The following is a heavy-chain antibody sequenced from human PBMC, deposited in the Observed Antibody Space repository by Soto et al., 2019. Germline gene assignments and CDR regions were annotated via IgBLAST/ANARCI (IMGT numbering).Heavy chain of an antibody. D-gene: IGHD6-19*01. CDR3: AKTANGWFSAFDI. Sequence: EVQLLESGGGLVQPGGSLRLSCAASGFTFSSYAMSWVRQAPGKGLEWVSAIRGSGGTTYYADSVKGRFTFSRANSKNPLYLQMNSLRAEDTAVYYCAKTANGWFSAFDIWGQGTMVTVSS. CDR1: GFTFSSYA. J-gene: IGHJ3*02. CDR2: IRGSGGTT. V-gene: IGHV3-23*01.